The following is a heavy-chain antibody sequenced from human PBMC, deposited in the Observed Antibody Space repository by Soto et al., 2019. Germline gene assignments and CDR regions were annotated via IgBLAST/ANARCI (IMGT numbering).Heavy chain of an antibody. V-gene: IGHV1-69*08. CDR1: GGTFSSYT. CDR3: ARDQGSGSYSFDY. D-gene: IGHD3-10*01. CDR2: IIPILGIA. Sequence: QVQLVQSGAEVKKPGSSVKVSCKASGGTFSSYTISWVRQAPGQGLEWMGRIIPILGIANYAQKFQGRVTITADKSTSTAYMELSSLRSEDTAVYYCARDQGSGSYSFDYWGQGTLVTVSS. J-gene: IGHJ4*02.